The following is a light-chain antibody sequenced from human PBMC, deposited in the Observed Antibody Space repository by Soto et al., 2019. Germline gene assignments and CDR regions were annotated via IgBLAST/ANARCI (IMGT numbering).Light chain of an antibody. J-gene: IGKJ5*01. CDR3: QQFGSSPYT. CDR1: QSVGSPY. V-gene: IGKV3-20*01. Sequence: EIVLTQSPGTLSLSPGERATLSCRASQSVGSPYLAWYQHKPGQAPRLLIFGASSRATGIPDRFSGSGSGTDFTLTISRLEPEDFEVYYCQQFGSSPYTFGQGTRLEIK. CDR2: GAS.